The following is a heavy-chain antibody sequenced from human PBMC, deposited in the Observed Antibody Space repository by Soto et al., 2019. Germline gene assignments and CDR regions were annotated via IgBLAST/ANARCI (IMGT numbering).Heavy chain of an antibody. CDR3: AKDLGQDYCSSTSRLTFSPPNEWGDAFDI. V-gene: IGHV3-23*01. J-gene: IGHJ3*02. CDR2: ISGSGGST. Sequence: EVQLLESGGGLVQPGGSLRLSCAASGFTFSSYAMSWVRQAPGKGLEWVSAISGSGGSTYYADSVKGRFTISRDNSKNTLYLQMNSLRAADTAVYYCAKDLGQDYCSSTSRLTFSPPNEWGDAFDIWGQGTMVTVSS. CDR1: GFTFSSYA. D-gene: IGHD2-2*01.